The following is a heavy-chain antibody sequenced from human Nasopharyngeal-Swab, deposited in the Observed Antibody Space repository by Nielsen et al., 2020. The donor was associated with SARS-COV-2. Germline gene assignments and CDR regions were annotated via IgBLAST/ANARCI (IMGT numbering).Heavy chain of an antibody. CDR3: ARIAGRGSIYYYYMDV. CDR1: GFTFNSYS. D-gene: IGHD1-26*01. Sequence: GGSLRLSCAGSGFTFNSYSMIWVRQVPGEGLEWVSSISGSGSYVYYADSVKGRFTISKDSAKNSLHLQMNSLRADDTAVYFCARIAGRGSIYYYYMDVWGTGTTVTVSS. J-gene: IGHJ6*03. V-gene: IGHV3-21*01. CDR2: ISGSGSYV.